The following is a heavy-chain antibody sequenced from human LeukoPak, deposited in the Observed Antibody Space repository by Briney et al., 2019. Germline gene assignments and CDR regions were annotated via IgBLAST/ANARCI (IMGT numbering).Heavy chain of an antibody. Sequence: PSETLSLTCAVYGGSFRDYFWTWIRQSPGKGLEWIGEIERGGSTVYSPSLESRVTMSLDSSKIQFSLRLTSVTAADTAVYFCARGGLAGSKWSWFDPWGQGTLVTVSS. CDR1: GGSFRDYF. V-gene: IGHV4-34*01. D-gene: IGHD6-19*01. J-gene: IGHJ5*02. CDR2: IERGGST. CDR3: ARGGLAGSKWSWFDP.